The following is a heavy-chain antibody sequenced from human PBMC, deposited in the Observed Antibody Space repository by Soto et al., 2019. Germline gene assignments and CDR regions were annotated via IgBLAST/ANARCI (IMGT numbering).Heavy chain of an antibody. Sequence: QVQLMQSGAEVRKPGASVRLSCETSGYNFNQYYIHWVRQAPGQGLEWMGIINLRGGTTEYAHKFRGRVTVTGDTSTRMAYMELRSLRSDDTAIYFCARGPDDSDVPRWDYWGQGTLVTVSS. D-gene: IGHD4-17*01. J-gene: IGHJ4*02. CDR1: GYNFNQYY. V-gene: IGHV1-46*02. CDR2: INLRGGTT. CDR3: ARGPDDSDVPRWDY.